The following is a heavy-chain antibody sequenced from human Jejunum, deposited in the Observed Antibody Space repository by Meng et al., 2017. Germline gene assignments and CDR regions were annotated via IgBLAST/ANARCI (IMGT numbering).Heavy chain of an antibody. CDR3: ARGGGDSYGTFDS. CDR1: DDSITSSTYY. CDR2: IYYSGNT. V-gene: IGHV4-39*02. J-gene: IGHJ4*02. D-gene: IGHD2-21*01. Sequence: QLQLQESGPGLVKPSETLSITCTVSDDSITSSTYYWGWTRQPPGRGLEWIGSIYYSGNTHYSSSLKSRVSISVDTSKNHFSLRLDSLTAADTAVYYCARGGGDSYGTFDSWGLGTLVTVSS.